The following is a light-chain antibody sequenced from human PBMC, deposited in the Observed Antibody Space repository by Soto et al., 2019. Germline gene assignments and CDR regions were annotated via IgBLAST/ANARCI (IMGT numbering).Light chain of an antibody. Sequence: DNQVSPSPSSPSSSVGDKVTNTCPASQDISNYLNWYQHKPGKPPKLLIYDASNLETGVPSRFSGSKSGTAFTFTISSLQPEDIATYYCQQYDNLPFSFGGGTKVDIK. CDR2: DAS. J-gene: IGKJ4*01. V-gene: IGKV1-33*01. CDR1: QDISNY. CDR3: QQYDNLPFS.